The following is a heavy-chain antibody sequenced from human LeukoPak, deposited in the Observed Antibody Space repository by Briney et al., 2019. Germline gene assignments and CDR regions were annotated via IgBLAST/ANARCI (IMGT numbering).Heavy chain of an antibody. CDR3: ARQSGAAIPFVY. CDR2: IKSKGNSHAT. J-gene: IGHJ4*02. Sequence: PGGSLKLSSEASGFTFSGSAMHWVRQASGKGLKWLGHIKSKGNSHATAYAALLKGRFTISRDDSKNTAYLQSNNLETEDTAMYYCARQSGAAIPFVYWGQGTLVTVSS. D-gene: IGHD2-2*02. CDR1: GFTFSGSA. V-gene: IGHV3-73*01.